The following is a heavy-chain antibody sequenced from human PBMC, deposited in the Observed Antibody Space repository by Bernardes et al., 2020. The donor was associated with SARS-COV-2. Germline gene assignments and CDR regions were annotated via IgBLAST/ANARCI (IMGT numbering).Heavy chain of an antibody. Sequence: ASVKVSCKASGYTFTSYGISWVRQAPGQGLEWMGWISAYNGNTNYAQKLQGRVTMTTDTSTSTAYMELRSLRSDDTAVYYCARSCSSTSCYLWYYYYYMDVWGKGTTVTVSS. V-gene: IGHV1-18*01. J-gene: IGHJ6*03. CDR3: ARSCSSTSCYLWYYYYYMDV. D-gene: IGHD2-2*01. CDR2: ISAYNGNT. CDR1: GYTFTSYG.